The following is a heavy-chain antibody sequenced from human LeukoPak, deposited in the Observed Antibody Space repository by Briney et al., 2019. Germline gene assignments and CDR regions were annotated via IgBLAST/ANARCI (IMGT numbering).Heavy chain of an antibody. CDR3: ARDSAANEMATIDFDY. Sequence: ASVKVSCKASGYTFTSYGISWARQAPGQGLEWMGWISAYNGNTNYAQKLQGRVTMTTDTSTSTAYMELRSLRSDDTAVYYCARDSAANEMATIDFDYWGQGTLVTVSS. V-gene: IGHV1-18*01. CDR2: ISAYNGNT. J-gene: IGHJ4*02. D-gene: IGHD5-24*01. CDR1: GYTFTSYG.